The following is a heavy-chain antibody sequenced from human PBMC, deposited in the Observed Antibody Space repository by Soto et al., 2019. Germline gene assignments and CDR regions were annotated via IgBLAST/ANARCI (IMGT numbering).Heavy chain of an antibody. CDR1: GFTFSSYV. D-gene: IGHD2-8*01. J-gene: IGHJ3*02. CDR2: ISNDGSNK. V-gene: IGHV3-30-3*01. Sequence: PGGSLRLSCAASGFTFSSYVMHWVRQAPGKGLEWVAVISNDGSNKNYADSVKGRFTISRDNSKNTLYLQLNSLRAEDTAVYYCARIMRENTYGPLGFDMWGQGTMVT. CDR3: ARIMRENTYGPLGFDM.